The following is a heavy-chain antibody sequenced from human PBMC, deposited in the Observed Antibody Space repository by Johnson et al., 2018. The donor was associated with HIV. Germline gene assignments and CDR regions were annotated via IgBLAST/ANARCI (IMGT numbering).Heavy chain of an antibody. CDR2: INWNGCST. J-gene: IGHJ3*02. V-gene: IGHV3-20*04. CDR1: EFTFDDYG. Sequence: EQLVESGGGVVRPGGSLRLSCAASEFTFDDYGMSWVRQAPGKGLEWVSGINWNGCSTGYADSVKGRFTISRDNAKNSLYLQMNSLRAEDTALYYCAKGLGRYYEAFDIWGQGTMVTVSS. CDR3: AKGLGRYYEAFDI. D-gene: IGHD1-26*01.